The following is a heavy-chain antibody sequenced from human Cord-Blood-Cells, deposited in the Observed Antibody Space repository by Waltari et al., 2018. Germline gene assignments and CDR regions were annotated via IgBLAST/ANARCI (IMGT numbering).Heavy chain of an antibody. CDR1: GGTFSSYA. J-gene: IGHJ4*02. Sequence: QVQLVQSGAEVKKPGSSVKVSCKASGGTFSSYAISWVRPAPGQGLEWMGGIIPIFETANDARKFQGRGTITADESTSTAYMELSSLISEDTAVYYCARWTTAMVTYFDYWGQGTLVTVSS. CDR2: IIPIFETA. V-gene: IGHV1-69*01. D-gene: IGHD5-18*01. CDR3: ARWTTAMVTYFDY.